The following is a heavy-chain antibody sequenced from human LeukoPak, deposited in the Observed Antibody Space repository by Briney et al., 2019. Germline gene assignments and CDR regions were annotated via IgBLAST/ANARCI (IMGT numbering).Heavy chain of an antibody. CDR2: INHSGST. Sequence: SETLSLTCAVYGRSFSGYYWGSIRQPPGKGLEWIGEINHSGSTNYNPSLKSRVTISVDTSKNQFSLKLSSVTAADTAVYYCARGRWEWLYGMDVWGQGTTVTVSS. CDR1: GRSFSGYY. V-gene: IGHV4-34*01. J-gene: IGHJ6*02. CDR3: ARGRWEWLYGMDV. D-gene: IGHD3-3*01.